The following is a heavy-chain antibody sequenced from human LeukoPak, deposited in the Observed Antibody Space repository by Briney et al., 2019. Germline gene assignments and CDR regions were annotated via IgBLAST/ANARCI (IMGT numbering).Heavy chain of an antibody. J-gene: IGHJ5*02. Sequence: ASVKVSCEASGYTFTSYDINWVRQATGQGLEWMGWMNPNSGNTGYAQKFQGRVTMTRNTSISTAYMELSSLRSEDTAVYYCARAADYSNYVGWFDPWGQGTLVTVSS. CDR1: GYTFTSYD. V-gene: IGHV1-8*01. CDR2: MNPNSGNT. CDR3: ARAADYSNYVGWFDP. D-gene: IGHD4-4*01.